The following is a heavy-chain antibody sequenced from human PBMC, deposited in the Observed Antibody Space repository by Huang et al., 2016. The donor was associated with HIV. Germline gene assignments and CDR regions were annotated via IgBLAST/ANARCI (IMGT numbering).Heavy chain of an antibody. V-gene: IGHV3-30*03. CDR3: ALKGDSSGWEYFRH. CDR2: ISYDGSNK. CDR1: GFIFRNYG. Sequence: QVQLVESGGGVVQPGRSLRLSCVASGFIFRNYGMHWVRQAPGKGLEWVALISYDGSNKYYTDSVKGRFSISRDNSKNTLYLQMNSLRAEDTAVYYCALKGDSSGWEYFRHWGQGTLVTVSS. D-gene: IGHD6-19*01. J-gene: IGHJ1*01.